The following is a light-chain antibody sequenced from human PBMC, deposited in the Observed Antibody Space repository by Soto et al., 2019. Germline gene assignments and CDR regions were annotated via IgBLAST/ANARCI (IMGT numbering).Light chain of an antibody. J-gene: IGLJ2*01. CDR3: QTWGTGIEV. V-gene: IGLV4-69*01. CDR1: SGHSNYA. Sequence: QSVLTQSPSASASLGASVKLTCTLSSGHSNYAIAWHQQQPEKGPRYLMKFNSDGSHSKGDGIPDRFSGSSSGAERYLTISSLQSEDEADYYCQTWGTGIEVFGGGTKVTVL. CDR2: FNSDGSH.